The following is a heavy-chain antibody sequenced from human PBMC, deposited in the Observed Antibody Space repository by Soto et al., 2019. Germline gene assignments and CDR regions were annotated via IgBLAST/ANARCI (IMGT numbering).Heavy chain of an antibody. CDR1: GFTFSSYA. D-gene: IGHD1-26*01. J-gene: IGHJ6*02. CDR3: AMLNSGSYSYHGMDV. CDR2: ISGSGGNT. Sequence: SLRLSCAASGFTFSSYAMNWVRQAPGKGLEWVSAISGSGGNTFYADSVKGRFTISRDNSKNTLFLQMHSLRAEDTAIYYCAMLNSGSYSYHGMDVWGQGTTVTVSS. V-gene: IGHV3-23*01.